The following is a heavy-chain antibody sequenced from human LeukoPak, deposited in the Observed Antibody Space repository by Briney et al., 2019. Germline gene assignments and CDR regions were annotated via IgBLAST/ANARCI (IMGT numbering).Heavy chain of an antibody. CDR2: INSDGSGT. V-gene: IGHV3-74*01. J-gene: IGHJ3*02. CDR1: GFTFSSYW. Sequence: GGSLRLSCAASGFTFSSYWMHWVRQAPGKGLVWVSRINSDGSGTTYADSVKGRFTISRDNSKNSLYLQMNSLRTEDTALYYCAKARGLIGGAFDIWGQGTMVTVSS. D-gene: IGHD3-22*01. CDR3: AKARGLIGGAFDI.